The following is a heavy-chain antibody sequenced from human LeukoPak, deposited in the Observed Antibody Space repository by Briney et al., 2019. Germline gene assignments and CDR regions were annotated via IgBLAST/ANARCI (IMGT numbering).Heavy chain of an antibody. CDR1: GFTFSSYW. Sequence: QRGGSLRLSCAASGFTFSSYWMSWVRQAPGKGLEWVANIKQDGSEKYYVDSVKGRFTISRDNAKNSLYLQMNSLRAEDTAVYYCARDSDRYNYGDYDFDYWGQGTLVTVSS. D-gene: IGHD4-17*01. CDR3: ARDSDRYNYGDYDFDY. CDR2: IKQDGSEK. J-gene: IGHJ4*02. V-gene: IGHV3-7*01.